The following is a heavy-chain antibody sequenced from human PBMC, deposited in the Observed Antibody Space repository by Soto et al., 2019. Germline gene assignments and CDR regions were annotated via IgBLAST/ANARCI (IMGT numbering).Heavy chain of an antibody. CDR2: IYYSGST. J-gene: IGHJ4*02. D-gene: IGHD1-26*01. V-gene: IGHV4-59*08. Sequence: PSETLSLTCTVSGDSMTNYYWNWIRQPPGKGLEWIGYIYYSGSTNYNPSLKSRVTISVDTSKNQFSLKLSSVTAADTAIYYCARLRPSGTSDYWGQGTLVTVSS. CDR1: GDSMTNYY. CDR3: ARLRPSGTSDY.